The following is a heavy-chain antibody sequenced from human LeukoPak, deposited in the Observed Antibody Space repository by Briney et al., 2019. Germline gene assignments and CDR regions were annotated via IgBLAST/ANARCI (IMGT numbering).Heavy chain of an antibody. J-gene: IGHJ4*02. Sequence: PSETLSLTCSVSGGSISSYYWSWIRQPPGKGLEWIGYIYYSGSTNYNPSLKSRVTISVDTSKNQLSLKLSSVTAADTAVYYCARVAGYNYLDYWGQGALVTVSS. D-gene: IGHD5-24*01. CDR1: GGSISSYY. CDR2: IYYSGST. CDR3: ARVAGYNYLDY. V-gene: IGHV4-59*01.